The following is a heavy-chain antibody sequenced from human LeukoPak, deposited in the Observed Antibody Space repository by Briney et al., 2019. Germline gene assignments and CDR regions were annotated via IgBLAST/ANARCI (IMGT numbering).Heavy chain of an antibody. Sequence: PGGSLRLSCAASGFTFNIYWMMWVRQAPGKGLEWVAYIKGDGSAKHYVDSVRGRFTISGDNAENSLYLQMNSLRTEDTAVYYCARDAGFGGNSDFWGQGTLVTVSS. J-gene: IGHJ4*02. V-gene: IGHV3-7*01. CDR2: IKGDGSAK. CDR3: ARDAGFGGNSDF. CDR1: GFTFNIYW. D-gene: IGHD4-23*01.